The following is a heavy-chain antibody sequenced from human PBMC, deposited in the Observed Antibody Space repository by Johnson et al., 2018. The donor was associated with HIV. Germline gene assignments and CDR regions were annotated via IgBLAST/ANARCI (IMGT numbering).Heavy chain of an antibody. V-gene: IGHV3-20*04. CDR1: RFKFDDYG. J-gene: IGHJ3*01. D-gene: IGHD3-3*01. Sequence: VQLVESGGGVVRPGGSLRLSCAASRFKFDDYGMSWVRQGPGKGLEWVSGINWNGGSTGYADSVKGRFIISRDNAKNSLYLQMNSLRAEDTALYYCARADRLRMFFGVVPPICCDVWGQGTVVTVSS. CDR2: INWNGGST. CDR3: ARADRLRMFFGVVPPICCDV.